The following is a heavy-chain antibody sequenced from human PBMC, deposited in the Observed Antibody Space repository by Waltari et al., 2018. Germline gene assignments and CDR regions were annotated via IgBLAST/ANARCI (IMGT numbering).Heavy chain of an antibody. D-gene: IGHD2-21*01. J-gene: IGHJ4*02. Sequence: QVQLVQSGAEVKKPGSSVKVSCKASGGTFSSYAISWVRQAPGQGLEWMGRIIPIFGTANYEQKFKGRATITADKSKSTAYMELSSLRSEDTAVYYCARIPVVVGWGDYFDYWGQGTLVTVSS. CDR1: GGTFSSYA. CDR3: ARIPVVVGWGDYFDY. V-gene: IGHV1-69*08. CDR2: IIPIFGTA.